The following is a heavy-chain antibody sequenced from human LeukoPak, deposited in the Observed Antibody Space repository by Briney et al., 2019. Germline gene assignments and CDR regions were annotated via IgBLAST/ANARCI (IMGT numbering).Heavy chain of an antibody. CDR1: GGSISSYY. V-gene: IGHV4-59*01. CDR3: ARDRPGSYWYFDL. D-gene: IGHD3-10*01. J-gene: IGHJ2*01. CDR2: IYYLGST. Sequence: SETLSLTCAVSGGSISSYYWSWIRQPPGKGLEWVGHIYYLGSTNYNPSLKSRVTISIDTSKNYFSLKLNSVIAADTAVYYCARDRPGSYWYFDLWGRGTLVTVSS.